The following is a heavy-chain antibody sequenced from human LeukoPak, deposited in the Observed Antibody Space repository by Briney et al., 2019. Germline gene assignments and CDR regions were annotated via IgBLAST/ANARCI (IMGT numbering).Heavy chain of an antibody. CDR3: ARDNGGSSPFDY. Sequence: GGSLRLSCAASGFTFSSYAMSWVRQAPGKGLEWVSAISGSGGSTYYADSVKGRFTISRDKAKNSLYLQMNSLRAEDTAVYYCARDNGGSSPFDYWGQGTLVTVSS. CDR1: GFTFSSYA. CDR2: ISGSGGST. J-gene: IGHJ4*02. V-gene: IGHV3-23*01. D-gene: IGHD4-23*01.